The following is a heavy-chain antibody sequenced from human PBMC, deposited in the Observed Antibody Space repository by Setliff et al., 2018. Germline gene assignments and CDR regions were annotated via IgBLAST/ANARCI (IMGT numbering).Heavy chain of an antibody. D-gene: IGHD1-7*01. CDR1: GFTFSNYE. Sequence: GGSLRLSCAASGFTFSNYEMNWVRQAPGKGLEWVANIKHHGGEMYYLDSVKGRFTIGRDNVKNSLYLQMNSLRSDDTAVYYCAGGPNWNLADHWGQGTLVTVSS. CDR3: AGGPNWNLADH. CDR2: IKHHGGEM. J-gene: IGHJ4*02. V-gene: IGHV3-7*03.